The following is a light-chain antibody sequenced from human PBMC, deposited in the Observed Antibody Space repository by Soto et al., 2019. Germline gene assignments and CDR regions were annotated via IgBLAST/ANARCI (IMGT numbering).Light chain of an antibody. V-gene: IGKV3-15*01. Sequence: IVMTHSPSPLSVSPGDRATLSWRASQSVSSNLAWYQQKPGQAPRLLIYGASTRATGIPARFSGSGSGTEFTLTISSLQSEDFAVYYCHQYNNWPPITFGQGTRLEIK. CDR2: GAS. CDR1: QSVSSN. J-gene: IGKJ5*01. CDR3: HQYNNWPPIT.